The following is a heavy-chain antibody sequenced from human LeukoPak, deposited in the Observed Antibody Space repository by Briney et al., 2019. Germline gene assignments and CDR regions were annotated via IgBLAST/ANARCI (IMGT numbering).Heavy chain of an antibody. CDR2: IDGTGSST. CDR1: GFTFSGYA. V-gene: IGHV3-23*01. D-gene: IGHD3-10*01. Sequence: GGSLRLSCAASGFTFSGYAMSWVRQAPGKGLEWVSAIDGTGSSTYYADSVKGRFTISRENAKNSLYLQMNSLRAGDTAVYYCARGMGLLWNAFDIWGQGTMVTVSS. J-gene: IGHJ3*02. CDR3: ARGMGLLWNAFDI.